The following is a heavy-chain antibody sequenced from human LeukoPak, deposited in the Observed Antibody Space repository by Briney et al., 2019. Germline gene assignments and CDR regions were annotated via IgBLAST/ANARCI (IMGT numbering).Heavy chain of an antibody. CDR1: GYTFTAYY. Sequence: GASVKVSCKAFGYTFTAYYMHWVRQAPGQGFEWMGWINLDSGATDYAQKFQGRVTMARDTSSGTAYMEVSRLRSDDTAVYYCARVTYSSSSYYYYMDVWGKGTTVTVSS. V-gene: IGHV1-2*02. D-gene: IGHD6-6*01. J-gene: IGHJ6*03. CDR3: ARVTYSSSSYYYYMDV. CDR2: INLDSGAT.